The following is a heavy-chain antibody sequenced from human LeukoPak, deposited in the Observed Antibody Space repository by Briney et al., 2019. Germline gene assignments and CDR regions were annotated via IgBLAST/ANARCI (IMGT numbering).Heavy chain of an antibody. CDR3: ARSRLWFGELEFDP. CDR2: INPNSGGT. J-gene: IGHJ5*02. Sequence: GASVKVSCKASGYTFTSYYMHWVRQAPGQGLEWMGRINPNSGGTNYAQKFQGRVTMTRDTSISTAYMELSRLRSDDTAVYYCARSRLWFGELEFDPWGQGTLVTVSS. V-gene: IGHV1-2*06. CDR1: GYTFTSYY. D-gene: IGHD3-10*01.